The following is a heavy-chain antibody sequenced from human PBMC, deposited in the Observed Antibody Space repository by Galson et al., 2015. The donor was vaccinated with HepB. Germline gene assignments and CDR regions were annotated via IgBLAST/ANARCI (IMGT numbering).Heavy chain of an antibody. D-gene: IGHD3-16*02. J-gene: IGHJ4*02. V-gene: IGHV1-69-2*01. CDR3: AVWGCYHYTGIDY. CDR2: VDPEDGET. CDR1: GYTFTDYY. Sequence: VKVSCKVSGYTFTDYYMHWVQQAPGKGLEWMGLVDPEDGETIYAEKFQGRVTITADTSTDTAYMELSSLRSEDTAVYYCAVWGCYHYTGIDYWGQGTLVTVSS.